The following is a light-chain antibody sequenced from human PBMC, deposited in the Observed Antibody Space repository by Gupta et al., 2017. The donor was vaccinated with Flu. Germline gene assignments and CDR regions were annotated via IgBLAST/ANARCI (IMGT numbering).Light chain of an antibody. Sequence: GDGVTISCRASQDIDNFLAWYQQVPGKVPKLLIYGASTLQSGVSSSFSGSGSGTDFTLTISSLQPEDVATYFCQKYSTAPWTFGQGTKVEI. CDR3: QKYSTAPWT. CDR2: GAS. V-gene: IGKV1-27*01. CDR1: QDIDNF. J-gene: IGKJ1*01.